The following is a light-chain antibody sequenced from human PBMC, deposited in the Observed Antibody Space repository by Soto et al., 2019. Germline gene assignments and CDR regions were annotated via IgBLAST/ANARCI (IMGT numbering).Light chain of an antibody. CDR2: WAS. CDR3: QQYYSTPPT. Sequence: DIVMTQSPDSLAVSLGERATMNCKSSQSVLYSSNNKNYLAWYQQKPGQPPKLLIYWASTRESGVPDRFSGSGSGTDFALTISSLQAEDVAVYYCQQYYSTPPTFGQGTTLEIK. J-gene: IGKJ2*01. CDR1: QSVLYSSNNKNY. V-gene: IGKV4-1*01.